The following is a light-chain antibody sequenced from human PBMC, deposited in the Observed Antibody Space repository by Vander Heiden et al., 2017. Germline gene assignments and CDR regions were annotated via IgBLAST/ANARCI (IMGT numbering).Light chain of an antibody. CDR1: NIGRKS. V-gene: IGLV3-21*02. CDR3: QVWDSSSEHIV. J-gene: IGLJ2*01. Sequence: SYVLTQPPSVPVAPGQTATITCGGNNIGRKSVHWYQQEPGQAPVLVVYDDSARPSGIPERFSGSKSGTTATLTISWVEAGDEADYYCQVWDSSSEHIVFGGGTKLTVL. CDR2: DDS.